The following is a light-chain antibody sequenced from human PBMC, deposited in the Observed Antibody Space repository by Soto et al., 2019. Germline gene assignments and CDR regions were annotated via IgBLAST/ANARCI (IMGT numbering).Light chain of an antibody. CDR1: QSIFYSSNNKNY. Sequence: DIVMTHSPDSLAVSLGVRATINCKSSQSIFYSSNNKNYLAWYQQKPGQPPKLLINWASTRESGVPDRFSGSGSGTDFTLTIISLQAEDVAVYYCQQYYSAPLAFGGGTKVEIK. CDR3: QQYYSAPLA. CDR2: WAS. J-gene: IGKJ4*01. V-gene: IGKV4-1*01.